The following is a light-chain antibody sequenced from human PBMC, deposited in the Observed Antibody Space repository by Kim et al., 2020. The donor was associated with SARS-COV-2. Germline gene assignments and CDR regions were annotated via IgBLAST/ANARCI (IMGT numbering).Light chain of an antibody. Sequence: AIRMTQSPSSFSASIGDRVTITCRASQGISTYLAWYQQKPGKAPRLLMYGASTLHSGVPSRFSGSGSGADFTLTISCLQSEDFANYYCQQYSSYPWTFGQGTKVDIK. J-gene: IGKJ1*01. V-gene: IGKV1-8*01. CDR2: GAS. CDR1: QGISTY. CDR3: QQYSSYPWT.